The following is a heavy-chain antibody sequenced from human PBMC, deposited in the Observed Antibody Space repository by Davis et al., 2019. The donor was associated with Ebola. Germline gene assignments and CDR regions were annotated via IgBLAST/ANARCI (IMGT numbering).Heavy chain of an antibody. V-gene: IGHV4-59*01. CDR2: IYYSGST. J-gene: IGHJ6*02. Sequence: SETLSLTCTVSGGSISSYYWSWIRQPPGKGLEWIGYIYYSGSTNYNPPLKSRVTISVDTSKNQFSLKLSSVTAADTAVYYCARDQVGYSYGSSGYYYYGMDVWGQGTTVTVSS. D-gene: IGHD5-18*01. CDR3: ARDQVGYSYGSSGYYYYGMDV. CDR1: GGSISSYY.